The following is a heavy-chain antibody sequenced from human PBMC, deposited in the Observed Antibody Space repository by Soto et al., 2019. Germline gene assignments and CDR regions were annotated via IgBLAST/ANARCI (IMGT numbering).Heavy chain of an antibody. Sequence: QTGGSLRLSCAASAFTLSNYWMSWVRQAPGKGLEWVANIKQDGSEKYYVDSVKGRFTISRDNSKTLYLQMNSLRREDTAVYYCAKDGGAGNFYYYGADVWGQGTTVTVSS. CDR1: AFTLSNYW. V-gene: IGHV3-7*01. CDR2: IKQDGSEK. CDR3: AKDGGAGNFYYYGADV. J-gene: IGHJ6*02. D-gene: IGHD3-16*01.